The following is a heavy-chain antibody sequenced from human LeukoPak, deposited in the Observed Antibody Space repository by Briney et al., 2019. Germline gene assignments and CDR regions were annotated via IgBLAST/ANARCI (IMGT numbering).Heavy chain of an antibody. CDR3: AKGGSGSRGDIMDV. J-gene: IGHJ6*04. D-gene: IGHD3-10*01. Sequence: GGSLRLSCAASGFTFSSYGMHWVRQAPGKGLEWVAVISYDGSNKYYADSAKGRFTISRDNSKNTLYLQMNSLRAEDTAVYYCAKGGSGSRGDIMDVWGEGTTVTVSS. CDR2: ISYDGSNK. V-gene: IGHV3-30*18. CDR1: GFTFSSYG.